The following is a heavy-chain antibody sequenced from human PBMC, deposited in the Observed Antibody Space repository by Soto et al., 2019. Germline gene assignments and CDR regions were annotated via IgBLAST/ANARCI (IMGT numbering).Heavy chain of an antibody. CDR1: GYPVTSYV. Sequence: SCRVAFKGAGYPVTSYVIVVVRPAQRQGLEWMGWISAYNGNTNYAQKLQGRVTMTTDTSTSTAYMELRSLKSDDTAVDYCAGWGGEGYTPPDFDYWGKGTLVPVSS. D-gene: IGHD3-16*01. CDR2: ISAYNGNT. V-gene: IGHV1-18*01. CDR3: AGWGGEGYTPPDFDY. J-gene: IGHJ4*02.